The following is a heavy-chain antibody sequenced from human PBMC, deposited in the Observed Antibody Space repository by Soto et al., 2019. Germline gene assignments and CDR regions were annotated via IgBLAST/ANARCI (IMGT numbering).Heavy chain of an antibody. V-gene: IGHV3-23*01. CDR1: GFTFSSYA. CDR3: GKSQCYCSSTSCYPCNWFDP. CDR2: ISGSGGST. Sequence: EVQLLESGGGLVQPGGSLRLSCAASGFTFSSYAMSWVRQAPGKGLEWVSAISGSGGSTYYADSVKGRFTISRDNSKNTLYLQMNSLITEDTDVYYCGKSQCYCSSTSCYPCNWFDPWGQGSLVAVSS. D-gene: IGHD2-2*01. J-gene: IGHJ5*02.